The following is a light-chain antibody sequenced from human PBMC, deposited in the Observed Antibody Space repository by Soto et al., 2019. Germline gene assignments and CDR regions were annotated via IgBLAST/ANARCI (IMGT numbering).Light chain of an antibody. Sequence: QSALTQPASVSGSPGQSITISCTGTSSDVGGYNYVSWHQQHPGKAPKLMIYDVSDRPSGVSNRFSGSKSGNTASLSISGLQAEDEADYYCSSYTANNTRVFGGGTKLTVL. V-gene: IGLV2-14*01. J-gene: IGLJ2*01. CDR2: DVS. CDR3: SSYTANNTRV. CDR1: SSDVGGYNY.